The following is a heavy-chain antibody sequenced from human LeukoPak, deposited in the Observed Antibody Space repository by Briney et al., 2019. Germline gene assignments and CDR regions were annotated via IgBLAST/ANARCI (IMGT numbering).Heavy chain of an antibody. D-gene: IGHD3-10*01. J-gene: IGHJ6*03. CDR1: GFTVSSNY. Sequence: GGSLRLSCAASGFTVSSNYMSWVRQAPGKGLEWVSVIYSGGSTYYADSVKGRFTISRDNSKNTLYLQMNSLRAEDTAVYYCARDPPYYYGSGNSYYYMDVWGKGTTVTVSS. V-gene: IGHV3-53*01. CDR2: IYSGGST. CDR3: ARDPPYYYGSGNSYYYMDV.